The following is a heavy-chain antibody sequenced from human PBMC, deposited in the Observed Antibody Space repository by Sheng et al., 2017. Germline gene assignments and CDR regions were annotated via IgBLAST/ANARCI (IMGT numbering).Heavy chain of an antibody. J-gene: IGHJ4*02. CDR3: ARDPSSYCGTDCYRGGYFDY. V-gene: IGHV4-30-4*08. Sequence: WTWIRQPPGKALQWIGYISYSGNTYYNPSLQSRVTMSVDTSKNQFSLKLTSVTAADTAVYYCARDPSSYCGTDCYRGGYFDYWGLGTLVTVSS. D-gene: IGHD2-21*01. CDR2: ISYSGNT.